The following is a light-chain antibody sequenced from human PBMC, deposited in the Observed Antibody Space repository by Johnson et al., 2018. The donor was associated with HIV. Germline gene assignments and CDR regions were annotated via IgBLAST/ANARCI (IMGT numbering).Light chain of an antibody. CDR2: ENN. V-gene: IGLV1-51*02. Sequence: QSVLTQPPSVSAAPGQKVTISCSGSSSNIGNNYVSWYQQLPGTAPKLLIYENNKRPSGIPDRFSGSKSGTSATLGITGLQTGDDADYYCGTWDNSLSAGGGFGTGTKVTVL. CDR3: GTWDNSLSAGGG. CDR1: SSNIGNNY. J-gene: IGLJ1*01.